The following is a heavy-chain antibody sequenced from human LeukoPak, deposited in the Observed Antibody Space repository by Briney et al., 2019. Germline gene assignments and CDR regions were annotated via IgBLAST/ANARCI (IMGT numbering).Heavy chain of an antibody. Sequence: PSETLSLTCAVYGGSLSGYYWSWIRQPPGKGLEWIGEINHSGSTNYNPSLKSRVTMSVDTSKNQFSLKLSSVTAADTAVYYCARDPAVALYFDYWGQGTLVTVSS. CDR3: ARDPAVALYFDY. D-gene: IGHD6-19*01. CDR2: INHSGST. J-gene: IGHJ4*02. CDR1: GGSLSGYY. V-gene: IGHV4-34*01.